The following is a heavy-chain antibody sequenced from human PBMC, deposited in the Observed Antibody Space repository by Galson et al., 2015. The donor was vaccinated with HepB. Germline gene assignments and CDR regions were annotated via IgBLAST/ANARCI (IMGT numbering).Heavy chain of an antibody. D-gene: IGHD2-2*01. CDR2: IYNIGST. V-gene: IGHV4-31*03. Sequence: TLSLTCTDSGGSISRGGYYWTWIRQHPGKGLEWIGHIYNIGSTLYNPSLKSRVTISVDTSKNQFSLNLRSVTAADTAVYYCARVPVIPAAIYYYYGLDVWGQGTSVTVSS. J-gene: IGHJ6*02. CDR1: GGSISRGGYY. CDR3: ARVPVIPAAIYYYYGLDV.